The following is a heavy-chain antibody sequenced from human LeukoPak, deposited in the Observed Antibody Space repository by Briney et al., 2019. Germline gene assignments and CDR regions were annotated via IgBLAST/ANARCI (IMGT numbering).Heavy chain of an antibody. V-gene: IGHV3-64*02. CDR2: ISSNGGST. CDR1: GFTFSSYA. CDR3: ARMTLYGSGTVD. Sequence: PRGSLRLSCAASGFTFSSYAMHWVRQAPGKGLEYVSGISSNGGSTYYAGSVKGRFTISRDNSKNTVNLQMGSLRIEDTAVYHCARMTLYGSGTVDWGQGILVTVSS. J-gene: IGHJ4*02. D-gene: IGHD3-10*01.